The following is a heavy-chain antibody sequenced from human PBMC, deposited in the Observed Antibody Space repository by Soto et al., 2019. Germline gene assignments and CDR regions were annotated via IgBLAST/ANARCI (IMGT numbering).Heavy chain of an antibody. V-gene: IGHV3-74*01. CDR1: GFTLSSYW. CDR3: ARDNWNSY. D-gene: IGHD1-7*01. Sequence: EVQLVESGGGLVQPGGSVRLSCAASGFTLSSYWMHWVRQAPGKGLMWVSRIHNDGSTTRYADSVKGRFTISRDNAKNTLYLQMSSLRVEDTAVYYCARDNWNSYWGQGTLVTVSS. CDR2: IHNDGSTT. J-gene: IGHJ4*01.